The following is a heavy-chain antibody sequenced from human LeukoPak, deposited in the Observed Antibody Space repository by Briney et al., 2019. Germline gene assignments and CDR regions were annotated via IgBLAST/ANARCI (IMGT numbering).Heavy chain of an antibody. V-gene: IGHV1-2*02. CDR3: ARVPSRWMVSYDTDY. CDR2: INPNSGGT. CDR1: GYTFTGYY. J-gene: IGHJ4*02. Sequence: ASVKVSCKASGYTFTGYYMHWVRQAPGQGLEWMGWINPNSGGTNYAQKFQGRVTMTRDTSISTAYMELSRLRSDDTAVYYCARVPSRWMVSYDTDYWGQGTLVTVSP. D-gene: IGHD6-19*01.